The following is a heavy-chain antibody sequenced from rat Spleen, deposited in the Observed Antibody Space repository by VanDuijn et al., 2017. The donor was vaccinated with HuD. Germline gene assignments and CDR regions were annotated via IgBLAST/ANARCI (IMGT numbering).Heavy chain of an antibody. V-gene: IGHV5-25*01. Sequence: EVHLVESGGGLVQPGRSLKLSCATSGFTFNNYYMVWVRQAPTKGLEWVAYISTAGSNTFYRDSVKGRFTISRDNAKSTLYLQMGSLRSEDTATYYCARHGNFDYWGQGVMVTVSS. CDR3: ARHGNFDY. CDR1: GFTFNNYY. CDR2: ISTAGSNT. J-gene: IGHJ2*01.